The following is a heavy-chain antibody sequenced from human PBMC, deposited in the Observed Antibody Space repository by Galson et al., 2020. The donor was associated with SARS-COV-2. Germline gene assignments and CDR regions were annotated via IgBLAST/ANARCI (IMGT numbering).Heavy chain of an antibody. CDR2: ISYDGSNK. J-gene: IGHJ4*02. V-gene: IGHV3-30*04. CDR3: ASEPYYDSSGYFH. Sequence: GESLKISCAASGFTFSSYAMHWVRQAPGKGLEWVAVISYDGSNKYYADSVKGRFTISRDNSKNTLYLQMNSLRAEDTAVYYCASEPYYDSSGYFHWGQGTLGTVSS. D-gene: IGHD3-22*01. CDR1: GFTFSSYA.